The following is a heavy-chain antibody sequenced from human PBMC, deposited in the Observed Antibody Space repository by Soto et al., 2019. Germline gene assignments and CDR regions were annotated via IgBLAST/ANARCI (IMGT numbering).Heavy chain of an antibody. Sequence: QVQLVQSGAEVKKPGSSVKVSCKASGGTFSSYAISWVRQAPGQGLEWMGGIIPIFGTANYAQQFQGRVTITADESTSTAYMELSSLRSEDTAVYYCARIRANGTDYYYDYGMDVWGQGTTVTVSS. CDR2: IIPIFGTA. D-gene: IGHD1-1*01. V-gene: IGHV1-69*01. CDR3: ARIRANGTDYYYDYGMDV. CDR1: GGTFSSYA. J-gene: IGHJ6*02.